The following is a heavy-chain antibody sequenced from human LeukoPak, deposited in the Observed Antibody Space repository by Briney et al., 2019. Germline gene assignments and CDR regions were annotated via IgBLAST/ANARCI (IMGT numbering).Heavy chain of an antibody. Sequence: GESLKISCKGSGYSFTSYWIGWVRQMPGKGLEWMGIIYPGDSDTRYSPSFQGQVTISADKSISTAYLQWSSLKASDTAMYYCAIPYCSGGSCYPYYFDYWGRGTLVTVSS. CDR1: GYSFTSYW. J-gene: IGHJ4*02. CDR2: IYPGDSDT. CDR3: AIPYCSGGSCYPYYFDY. V-gene: IGHV5-51*01. D-gene: IGHD2-15*01.